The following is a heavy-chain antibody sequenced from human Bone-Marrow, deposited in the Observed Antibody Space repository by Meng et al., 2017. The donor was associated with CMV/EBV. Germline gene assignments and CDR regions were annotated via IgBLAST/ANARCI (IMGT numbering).Heavy chain of an antibody. V-gene: IGHV3-48*03. CDR2: IGGSGSTI. CDR3: ARVAYCGGDCYSIYYYGMDV. Sequence: GESLKISCAASGFTFSNYEMNWVRQAPGKGLEWVSYIGGSGSTIYYAESVKGRFTISRDNAKNSLYLQMNSLRAEDTAVYYCARVAYCGGDCYSIYYYGMDVWGQGTTVTVSS. CDR1: GFTFSNYE. J-gene: IGHJ6*02. D-gene: IGHD2-21*01.